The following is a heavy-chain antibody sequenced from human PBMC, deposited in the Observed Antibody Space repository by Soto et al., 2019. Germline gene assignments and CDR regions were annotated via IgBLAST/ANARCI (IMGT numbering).Heavy chain of an antibody. CDR2: ISYDGSNK. CDR1: GFTFSSYG. CDR3: VAAGGERMTQIGY. D-gene: IGHD6-13*01. J-gene: IGHJ4*02. Sequence: QVQLVESGGGVVQPGRSLRLSCAASGFTFSSYGMNWVRQAPGKGLEWVAVISYDGSNKYYGDSVEGRFTISRDNSKNTLYMQMNNRRAEDAAVYFCVAAGGERMTQIGYWGQGILVTVSS. V-gene: IGHV3-30*03.